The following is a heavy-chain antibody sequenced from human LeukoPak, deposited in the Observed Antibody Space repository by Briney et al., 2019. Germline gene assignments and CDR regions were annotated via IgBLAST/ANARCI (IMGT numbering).Heavy chain of an antibody. CDR2: IIGCGGST. D-gene: IGHD3-3*01. V-gene: IGHV3-23*01. CDR1: GFTFSSYA. Sequence: GGSLRLSCAASGFTFSSYAMSWVRQAPGKGLEWVSAIIGCGGSTYYPDPVKGRFTISRDNSKNTLYLQMNSLRAEATAVYYCAKAYYDFWSGYYTAHVFDIWGQGTMVTVSS. J-gene: IGHJ3*02. CDR3: AKAYYDFWSGYYTAHVFDI.